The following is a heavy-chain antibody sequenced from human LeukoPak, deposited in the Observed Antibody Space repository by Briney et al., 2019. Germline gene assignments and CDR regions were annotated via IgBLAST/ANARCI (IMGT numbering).Heavy chain of an antibody. D-gene: IGHD6-13*01. CDR2: IGAYNGNT. CDR3: AREGAAAGTGYYYYYMDV. V-gene: IGHV1-18*01. CDR1: GYTFTSYG. Sequence: ASVKVSCKASGYTFTSYGISWVRQAPGQGLEWMGWIGAYNGNTNYAQKLQGRITMTTDTSTSTAYMELRSLRSDDTAVYYCAREGAAAGTGYYYYYMDVWGKGTTVTVSS. J-gene: IGHJ6*03.